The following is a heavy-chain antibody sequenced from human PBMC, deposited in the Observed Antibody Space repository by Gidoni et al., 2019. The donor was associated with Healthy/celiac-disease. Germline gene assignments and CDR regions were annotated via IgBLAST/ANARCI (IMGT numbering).Heavy chain of an antibody. J-gene: IGHJ4*02. Sequence: QVQLVQSGAEVKKPGSSVKVSCKASGGTFSSYTISWVRQAPGQGLEWMGRLIPILGIANYAQKFQGRVTITADKSASTAYMELSSLRSEDTAVYYCARDGNYYDSSGLLDYWGQGTLVTVSS. V-gene: IGHV1-69*08. CDR2: LIPILGIA. CDR1: GGTFSSYT. CDR3: ARDGNYYDSSGLLDY. D-gene: IGHD3-22*01.